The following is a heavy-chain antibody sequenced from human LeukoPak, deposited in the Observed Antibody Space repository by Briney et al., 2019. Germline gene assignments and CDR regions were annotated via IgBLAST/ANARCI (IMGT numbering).Heavy chain of an antibody. CDR2: IYGGGGT. D-gene: IGHD1-14*01. CDR3: AREKNLGT. CDR1: GFTVNNNY. Sequence: GGSLRLSCAASGFTVNNNYMGWVRQAPEKGLEWVSVIYGGGGTFHADSVKGRFTISRDNSRNTLYLQMNSLRAEDTAVYYCAREKNLGTWGQGTLVTVSS. V-gene: IGHV3-66*01. J-gene: IGHJ4*02.